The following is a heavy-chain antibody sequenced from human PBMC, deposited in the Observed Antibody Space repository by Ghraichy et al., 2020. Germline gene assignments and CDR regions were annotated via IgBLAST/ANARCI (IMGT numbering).Heavy chain of an antibody. CDR2: ISWDSGNI. J-gene: IGHJ3*02. CDR3: AKDKGYGYLRDAFDI. D-gene: IGHD5-18*01. Sequence: SCAASRFTFDDYAMHWVRQAPGKGLEWVSGISWDSGNIAYADSVKGRFTISRDNAKNSLYLQMNSLRTEDTALYYCAKDKGYGYLRDAFDIWGQGTMVTVSS. CDR1: RFTFDDYA. V-gene: IGHV3-9*01.